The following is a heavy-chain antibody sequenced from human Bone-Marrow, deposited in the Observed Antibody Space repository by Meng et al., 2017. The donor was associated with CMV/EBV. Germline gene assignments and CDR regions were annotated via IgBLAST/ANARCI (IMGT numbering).Heavy chain of an antibody. Sequence: TVTSYFMHWVRQAPGQGLEWMGWINPNGGGTNYAQKCQGRVTMTRDTSISTAYMELSRLRSDDTAVYYCARVGDYDFWSGYRGGWFDPWGQGTLVTVSS. CDR1: TVTSYF. CDR2: INPNGGGT. D-gene: IGHD3-3*01. V-gene: IGHV1-2*02. J-gene: IGHJ5*02. CDR3: ARVGDYDFWSGYRGGWFDP.